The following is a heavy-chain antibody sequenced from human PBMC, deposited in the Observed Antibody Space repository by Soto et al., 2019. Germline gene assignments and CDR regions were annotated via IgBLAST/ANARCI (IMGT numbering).Heavy chain of an antibody. CDR3: ARETMTTVTTNWFDP. J-gene: IGHJ5*02. D-gene: IGHD4-17*01. CDR2: IYYSGST. Sequence: QVQLQESGPGLVKPSQTLSLTCTVSGGSISSGGYCWSWIRQHPGKGLEWIGYIYYSGSTYYNPSLKSRVTISVDTSKNQFSLKLSSVTAADTAVYYCARETMTTVTTNWFDPWGRGTLVTVSS. CDR1: GGSISSGGYC. V-gene: IGHV4-31*03.